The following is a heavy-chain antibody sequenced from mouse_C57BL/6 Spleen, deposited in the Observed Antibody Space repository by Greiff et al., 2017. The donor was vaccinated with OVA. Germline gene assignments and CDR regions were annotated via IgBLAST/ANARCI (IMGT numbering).Heavy chain of an antibody. CDR3: ARHEDYGSRDWYFDV. D-gene: IGHD1-1*01. V-gene: IGHV5-6*01. Sequence: EVMLVESGGDLVKPGGSLKLSCAASGFTFSSYGMSWVRQTPDKRLEWVATISSGGSYTYYPDSVKGRFTISRDNAKNTLYLQMSSLKSEDTAMYYCARHEDYGSRDWYFDVWGTGTTVTVSS. J-gene: IGHJ1*03. CDR1: GFTFSSYG. CDR2: ISSGGSYT.